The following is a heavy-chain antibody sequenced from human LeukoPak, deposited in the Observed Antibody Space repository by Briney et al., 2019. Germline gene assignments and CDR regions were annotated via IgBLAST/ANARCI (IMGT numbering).Heavy chain of an antibody. CDR1: GFIFSSYW. V-gene: IGHV3-7*05. Sequence: GGPLRLSCAASGFIFSSYWMTWVRQAPGKGLEYVANIRQDGSEKRYADSVKGRFTISRDNAKNSLYLQMNSLRAEDTAVYYCARDMRGDGFDIWGQGAMVTVSS. D-gene: IGHD3-16*01. CDR3: ARDMRGDGFDI. J-gene: IGHJ3*02. CDR2: IRQDGSEK.